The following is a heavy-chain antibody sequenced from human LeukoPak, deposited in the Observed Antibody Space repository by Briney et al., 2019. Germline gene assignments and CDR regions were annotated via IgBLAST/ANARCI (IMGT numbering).Heavy chain of an antibody. D-gene: IGHD3-9*01. Sequence: GGSLRLSCAASGFTFSNYPMYWVRQAAGKGLEWVAVVSDDGNNKYYAASVWGRFTISRDNSKYTLYLQMDSLRADDTAVYYCATENYDVLTGTPWNGMDFWGQGTTVIVS. CDR2: VSDDGNNK. V-gene: IGHV3-30-3*01. J-gene: IGHJ6*02. CDR3: ATENYDVLTGTPWNGMDF. CDR1: GFTFSNYP.